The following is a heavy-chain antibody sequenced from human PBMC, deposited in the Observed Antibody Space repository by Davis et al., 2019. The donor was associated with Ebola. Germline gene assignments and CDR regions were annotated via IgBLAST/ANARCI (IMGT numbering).Heavy chain of an antibody. J-gene: IGHJ3*01. CDR2: LGLSADT. D-gene: IGHD3-3*01. CDR3: ANHLDFWSGYYQF. Sequence: ESLKISCAASGFVFSSYVMSWVRRAPGKGLEWVSTLGLSADTYYADSVKGRFTISRDNSKNTLYLQMNSLRAEDTAVYYCANHLDFWSGYYQFWGQGTMVTVSS. V-gene: IGHV3-23*01. CDR1: GFVFSSYV.